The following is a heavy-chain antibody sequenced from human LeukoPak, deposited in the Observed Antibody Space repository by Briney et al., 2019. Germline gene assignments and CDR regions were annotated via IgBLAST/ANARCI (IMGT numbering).Heavy chain of an antibody. Sequence: ASVKVSCKASGYTFTSYAMHWVRQAPGQRLEWMGWINAGNGNTKYSQKFQGRVTITRDTSASTAYMELSSLRSEDTAVYYCAGDRGSSSWYPFVYFDYWGQGTLVTVSS. J-gene: IGHJ4*02. D-gene: IGHD6-13*01. V-gene: IGHV1-3*01. CDR3: AGDRGSSSWYPFVYFDY. CDR1: GYTFTSYA. CDR2: INAGNGNT.